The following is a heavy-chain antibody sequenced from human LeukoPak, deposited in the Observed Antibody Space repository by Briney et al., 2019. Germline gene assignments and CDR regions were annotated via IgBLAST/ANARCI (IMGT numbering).Heavy chain of an antibody. CDR2: VNSDGGNT. CDR1: GFTFDNYR. Sequence: GGSLRLSCAASGFTFDNYRMSWVRQAPGKGLEWVSTVNSDGGNTYYADSVKGRFTISRDNSKSTLILQMNSLRVEDTALYYCTKRVKYGGTWDHFADWGQGTLVTVSS. D-gene: IGHD1-26*01. J-gene: IGHJ4*02. V-gene: IGHV3-23*01. CDR3: TKRVKYGGTWDHFAD.